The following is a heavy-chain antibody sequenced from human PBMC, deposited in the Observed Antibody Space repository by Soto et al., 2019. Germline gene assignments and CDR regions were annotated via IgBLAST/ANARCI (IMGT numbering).Heavy chain of an antibody. CDR1: GRSFMSQA. D-gene: IGHD3-10*01. CDR2: IIPFSGTV. J-gene: IGHJ6*02. Sequence: SVKVSCKTCGRSFMSQAISWVGQAGGQGPEWMGGIIPFSGTVTYTQRFQGRLTLTADEPTKTAYMELSSLRSEDTAVYYCARGSYDSYAGFFGMDVWGQGTKVTVSS. CDR3: ARGSYDSYAGFFGMDV. V-gene: IGHV1-69*13.